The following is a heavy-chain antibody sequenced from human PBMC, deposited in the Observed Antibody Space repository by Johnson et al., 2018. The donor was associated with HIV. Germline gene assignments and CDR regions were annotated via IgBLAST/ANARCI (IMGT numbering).Heavy chain of an antibody. V-gene: IGHV3-15*01. D-gene: IGHD2-15*01. CDR3: TTVGFLLSAFDI. CDR2: IKSKTDGGTT. CDR1: GFTFSSYA. Sequence: VQLVESGGGVVQPGRSLRLSCAASGFTFSSYAMHWVRQAPGKGLEWVGRIKSKTDGGTTDYAAPVKGRFIISRDDSKNTLYLQMNSLKTEDTAVYYCTTVGFLLSAFDIWGQGTMVTVSS. J-gene: IGHJ3*02.